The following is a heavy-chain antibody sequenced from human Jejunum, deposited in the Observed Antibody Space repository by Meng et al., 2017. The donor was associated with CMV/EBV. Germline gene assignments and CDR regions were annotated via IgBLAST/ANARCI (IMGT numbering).Heavy chain of an antibody. CDR1: SYT. CDR2: ISRDSTYI. V-gene: IGHV3-21*01. Sequence: SYTMNWVSKARGKGLEWVSSISRDSTYIYYADSVKGRFTISRDNAKNSLYLQMNSLRAEDTAVYYCARAFREFDILTGYYNEGFDYWGQGTLVTVSS. CDR3: ARAFREFDILTGYYNEGFDY. D-gene: IGHD3-9*01. J-gene: IGHJ4*02.